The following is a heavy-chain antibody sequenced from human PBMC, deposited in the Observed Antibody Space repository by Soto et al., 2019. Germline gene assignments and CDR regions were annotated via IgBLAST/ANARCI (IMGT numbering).Heavy chain of an antibody. CDR2: INPSGGST. D-gene: IGHD2-21*02. V-gene: IGHV1-46*01. CDR3: ARDLEPLAYCGGDCPYYFDY. J-gene: IGHJ4*02. Sequence: GASVKVSCKASGYTFTSYYMHWVRQAPGQGLEWMGIINPSGGSTSYAQKFQGRVTMTRDTSTSTVYMELSSLRSEDTAVYYCARDLEPLAYCGGDCPYYFDYWGQGTLVTVSS. CDR1: GYTFTSYY.